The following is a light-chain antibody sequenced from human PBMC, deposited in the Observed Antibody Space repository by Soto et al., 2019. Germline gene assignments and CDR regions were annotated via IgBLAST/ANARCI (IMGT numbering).Light chain of an antibody. V-gene: IGKV3-15*01. J-gene: IGKJ1*01. CDR3: QKYNGWPWK. Sequence: EIVLAHSPSTLSVSPVERVTLSFMATQTIGNKLAWYLQRPGQAPRLLMYGASTRATDIPARFSGSGSGTEFTLTVTGLQSEDFAVYYCQKYNGWPWKFGLGTKVDIK. CDR1: QTIGNK. CDR2: GAS.